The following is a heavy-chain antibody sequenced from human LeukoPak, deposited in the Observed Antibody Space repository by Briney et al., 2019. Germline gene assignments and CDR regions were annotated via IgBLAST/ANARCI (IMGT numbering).Heavy chain of an antibody. Sequence: GASVKVSRKASGYTFTSYGISWVRQAPGQGLEWMGWISAYNGNTNYAQKLQGRVTITADKSTSTAYMELSSLRSEDTAVYYCARELAYGSGSINWFDPWGQGTLVTVSS. J-gene: IGHJ5*02. CDR3: ARELAYGSGSINWFDP. D-gene: IGHD3-10*01. CDR2: ISAYNGNT. V-gene: IGHV1-18*01. CDR1: GYTFTSYG.